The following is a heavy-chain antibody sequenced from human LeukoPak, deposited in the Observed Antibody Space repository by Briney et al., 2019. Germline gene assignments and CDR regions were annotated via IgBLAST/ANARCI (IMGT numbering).Heavy chain of an antibody. V-gene: IGHV4-30-2*01. Sequence: PSQTLSLTCAVSGGPISSGGYSWSWIRQPPGKGLEWIGYIYHSGSTYYNPSLKSRVTISVDRSKNQFSLKLSSVTAADTAVYYCARGPLGELNGDRLFDYWGQGTLVTVSS. CDR1: GGPISSGGYS. CDR2: IYHSGST. D-gene: IGHD7-27*01. CDR3: ARGPLGELNGDRLFDY. J-gene: IGHJ4*02.